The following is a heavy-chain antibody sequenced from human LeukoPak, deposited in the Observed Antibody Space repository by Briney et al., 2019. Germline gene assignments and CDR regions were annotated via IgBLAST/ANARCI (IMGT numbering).Heavy chain of an antibody. CDR1: GGSISSGGYY. D-gene: IGHD6-13*01. J-gene: IGHJ4*02. V-gene: IGHV4-31*03. Sequence: SETLSLTCTVSGGSISSGGYYWSWIRQHPGKGLEWIGYIYYSGSTYYNPSLKSRVTISVDTSKNQFSLKLSFVTAADTAVYYCARVGIAAAGTVDYWGQGTLVTVSS. CDR3: ARVGIAAAGTVDY. CDR2: IYYSGST.